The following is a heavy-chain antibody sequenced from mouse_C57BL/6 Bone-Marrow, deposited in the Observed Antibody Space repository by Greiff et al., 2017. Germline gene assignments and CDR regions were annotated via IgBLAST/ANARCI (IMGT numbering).Heavy chain of an antibody. V-gene: IGHV1-47*01. Sequence: VQLQQSGAELVKPGASVKMSCKASGYTFTTYPIAWLQQNHGKSLEWIGNFHPYNDDTKYNEKFKGKDTLTVEKSSNTVYLELSRLTSDDSAVYYCARSSTFFYYFDYWGQGTTLTVSS. CDR2: FHPYNDDT. J-gene: IGHJ2*01. CDR3: ARSSTFFYYFDY. D-gene: IGHD5-1*01. CDR1: GYTFTTYP.